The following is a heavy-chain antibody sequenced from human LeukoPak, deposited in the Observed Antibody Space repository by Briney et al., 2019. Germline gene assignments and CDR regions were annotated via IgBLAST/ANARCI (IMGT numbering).Heavy chain of an antibody. Sequence: GGSLRLSCAASGFTFSSYGMHWVRQAPGKGLEWVAFIRYDGSNKYYADSVKGRFTISRDNSKNTLYLQMNSLRAEDTAVYYCAKDGDDILTGYYRGFFDYWGQGTLVTVSS. CDR3: AKDGDDILTGYYRGFFDY. CDR1: GFTFSSYG. J-gene: IGHJ4*02. CDR2: IRYDGSNK. V-gene: IGHV3-30*02. D-gene: IGHD3-9*01.